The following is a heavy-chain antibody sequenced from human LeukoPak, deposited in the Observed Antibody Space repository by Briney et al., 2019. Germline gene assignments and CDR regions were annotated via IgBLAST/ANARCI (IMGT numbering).Heavy chain of an antibody. V-gene: IGHV4-59*01. CDR3: ARSLSPGPSHYYYYMDV. J-gene: IGHJ6*03. D-gene: IGHD3-10*01. Sequence: SETLSLTCTVSGGTISSYYLTWVRQPPGKGLEYIGYIYYSGSANYNPSLKSRVTISVDTSKNQFYLKLSSVTAADTAVYYCARSLSPGPSHYYYYMDVWGKGTTVTVSS. CDR1: GGTISSYY. CDR2: IYYSGSA.